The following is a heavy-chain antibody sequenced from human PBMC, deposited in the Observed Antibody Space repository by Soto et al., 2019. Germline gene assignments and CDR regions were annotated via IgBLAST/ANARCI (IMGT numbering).Heavy chain of an antibody. J-gene: IGHJ3*02. CDR1: GGSISTGGYY. V-gene: IGHV4-31*03. D-gene: IGHD1-26*01. CDR3: ATVRWELEDGFDI. CDR2: IYHSGMT. Sequence: QVQLQESGPGLVKPSQTLSLTCTVSGGSISTGGYYWSWIRQHPGRGLEWIGYIYHSGMTFSNPSLQSRVAISIGTSKNKFSPTLSSVTAADTAVYYWATVRWELEDGFDIWGQGTMVSVSS.